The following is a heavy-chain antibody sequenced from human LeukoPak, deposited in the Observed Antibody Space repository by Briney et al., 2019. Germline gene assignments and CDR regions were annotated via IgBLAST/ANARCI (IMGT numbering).Heavy chain of an antibody. V-gene: IGHV4-34*01. CDR2: INHSGST. CDR3: ARGPRFGELLWHWFDP. Sequence: GSLRLSCAASGFTFSSYAMSWVRQPPGKGLEWIGEINHSGSTNYNPSLKSRVTISVDTSKNQFSLKLSSVTAADTAVYYCARGPRFGELLWHWFDPWGQGTLVTVSS. J-gene: IGHJ5*02. D-gene: IGHD3-10*01. CDR1: GFTFSSYA.